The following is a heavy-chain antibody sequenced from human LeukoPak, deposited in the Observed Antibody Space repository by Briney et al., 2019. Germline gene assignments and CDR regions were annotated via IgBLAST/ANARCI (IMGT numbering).Heavy chain of an antibody. CDR1: GYSFTSYW. Sequence: GESLKISCKGSGYSFTSYWIGWVRQMPGKGLELMEIIYPGDSDTRYSPSFQGQVTISADKSISTAYLQLSSLKTSDTAMYYCARRGEKYNWFDPWGQGTLVTVSS. CDR2: IYPGDSDT. D-gene: IGHD2-21*01. CDR3: ARRGEKYNWFDP. V-gene: IGHV5-51*01. J-gene: IGHJ5*02.